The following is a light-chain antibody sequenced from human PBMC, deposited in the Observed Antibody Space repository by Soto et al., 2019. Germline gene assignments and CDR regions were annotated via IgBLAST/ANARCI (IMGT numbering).Light chain of an antibody. Sequence: QSVLTQPASVSGSPGQSISISCTGTSSDVVTYNLVSWYQQHPGKAPTVLIYEGTKRPSGVSNRFSGSKSGNTASLTISGLQTEDEADYDCYSFAGSTTFSYVFGPGTKVTVL. V-gene: IGLV2-23*03. CDR1: SSDVVTYNL. CDR3: YSFAGSTTFSYV. CDR2: EGT. J-gene: IGLJ1*01.